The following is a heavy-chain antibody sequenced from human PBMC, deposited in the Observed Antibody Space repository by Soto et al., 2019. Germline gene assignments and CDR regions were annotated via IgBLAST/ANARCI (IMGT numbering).Heavy chain of an antibody. Sequence: HPGGSLRLSCAASGFTFSSYAMSWVRQAPGKGLEWVSAISGSGGSTYYADSVKGRFTISRDNSKNTLYLQMNSLRAEDTAVYYCAKDWEKWELLSNWFDPWGQGTLVTVSS. CDR3: AKDWEKWELLSNWFDP. CDR1: GFTFSSYA. D-gene: IGHD1-26*01. CDR2: ISGSGGST. V-gene: IGHV3-23*01. J-gene: IGHJ5*02.